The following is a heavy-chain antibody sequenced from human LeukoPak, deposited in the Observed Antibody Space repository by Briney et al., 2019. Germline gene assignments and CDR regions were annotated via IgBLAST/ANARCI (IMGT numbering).Heavy chain of an antibody. J-gene: IGHJ4*02. V-gene: IGHV5-51*01. CDR3: ASSPTTHYYASGSYSSPKQGFDY. CDR1: GYTFTSYW. D-gene: IGHD3-10*01. Sequence: RGESLKISCKGSGYTFTSYWIAWVRQMPGTGLEWMGIIYPGNSDTRYSPSFQGQVTISVDKSISTAYLQWSSLKASDTAMYYCASSPTTHYYASGSYSSPKQGFDYWGQGTLVTVSS. CDR2: IYPGNSDT.